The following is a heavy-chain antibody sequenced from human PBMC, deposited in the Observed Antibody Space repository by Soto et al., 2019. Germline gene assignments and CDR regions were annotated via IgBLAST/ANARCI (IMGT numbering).Heavy chain of an antibody. D-gene: IGHD6-19*01. CDR2: IKQDGSEK. CDR1: GFTFSSYW. J-gene: IGHJ6*03. Sequence: GGSLRLSCAASGFTFSSYWMSWVRQAPGKGLEWVANIKQDGSEKYYVDSVKGRFTISRDNAKNPLYLQMNSLRAEDTAVYYCARGSIAVDPYYYYMDVWGKGTTVTVSS. V-gene: IGHV3-7*01. CDR3: ARGSIAVDPYYYYMDV.